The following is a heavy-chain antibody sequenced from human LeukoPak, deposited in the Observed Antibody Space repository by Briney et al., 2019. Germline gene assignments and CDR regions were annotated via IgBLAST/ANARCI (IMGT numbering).Heavy chain of an antibody. CDR3: ANSRIAVAGRRY. Sequence: PGGSLRLSCAASGFTFSSYAMSWVRQAPGKGLEWVSAISGSGGSTYYADSVKGRFTISRDNTKNTLYLQMNSLRAEDTAVYYCANSRIAVAGRRYWGQGTLVTVSS. CDR1: GFTFSSYA. V-gene: IGHV3-23*01. J-gene: IGHJ4*02. CDR2: ISGSGGST. D-gene: IGHD6-19*01.